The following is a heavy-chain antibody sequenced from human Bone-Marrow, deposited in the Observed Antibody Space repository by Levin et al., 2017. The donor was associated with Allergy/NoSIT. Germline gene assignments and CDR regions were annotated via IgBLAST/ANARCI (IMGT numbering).Heavy chain of an antibody. D-gene: IGHD3-22*01. V-gene: IGHV1-69*13. CDR3: AREGYYHDSTGYYLDY. J-gene: IGHJ4*02. Sequence: SVKVSCKASGGTFSTYAISWVRQAPGQGLEWMGMIIPTFGRTDYAQKFQGRVTITADESTATAYMALSSLRYEDTAMYDCAREGYYHDSTGYYLDYWGQGTLVTVSS. CDR1: GGTFSTYA. CDR2: IIPTFGRT.